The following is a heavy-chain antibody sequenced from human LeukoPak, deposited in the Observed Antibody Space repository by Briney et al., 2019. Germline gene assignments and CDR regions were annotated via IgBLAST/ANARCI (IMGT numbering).Heavy chain of an antibody. Sequence: KPSETLSLTCTVSGGSISSYYWSWIRQPPGKGLEWIGYIYTSGSTNYSPSLKSRDTISVDTSKNQFSLKLSSVTAADTAVYYCARLKYPSPYYYYYMDVWGKGTTVTVSS. J-gene: IGHJ6*03. CDR3: ARLKYPSPYYYYYMDV. CDR1: GGSISSYY. CDR2: IYTSGST. D-gene: IGHD2/OR15-2a*01. V-gene: IGHV4-4*09.